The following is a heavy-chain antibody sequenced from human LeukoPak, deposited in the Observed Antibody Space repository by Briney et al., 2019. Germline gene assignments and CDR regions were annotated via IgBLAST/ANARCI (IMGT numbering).Heavy chain of an antibody. CDR1: GGSISSSSDY. CDR2: IYYHENT. D-gene: IGHD1-26*01. CDR3: ARGFGYSGSYRRYYYYMDV. V-gene: IGHV4-39*01. Sequence: PSETLSLTCTASGGSISSSSDYWGWIRQAPGKGLEWIGSIYYHENTYYNSSLKSRVTISVDTSKNQFSLKLSSVTAADTAVYYCARGFGYSGSYRRYYYYMDVWGKGTTVTVSS. J-gene: IGHJ6*03.